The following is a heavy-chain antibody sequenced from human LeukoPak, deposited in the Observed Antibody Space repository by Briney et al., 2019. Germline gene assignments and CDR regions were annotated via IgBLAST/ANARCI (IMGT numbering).Heavy chain of an antibody. CDR3: AKPTGYSSSWYGSWFDP. Sequence: GGSLRLSCAASGFTFDDYAMHWGLQAPGKRLEWVSLISGDGGSTYYADSVKGRFTITRDNSKNSLYLQMNSLRTEDTALYYCAKPTGYSSSWYGSWFDPWGQGTLVTVSS. CDR2: ISGDGGST. CDR1: GFTFDDYA. D-gene: IGHD6-13*01. V-gene: IGHV3-43*02. J-gene: IGHJ5*02.